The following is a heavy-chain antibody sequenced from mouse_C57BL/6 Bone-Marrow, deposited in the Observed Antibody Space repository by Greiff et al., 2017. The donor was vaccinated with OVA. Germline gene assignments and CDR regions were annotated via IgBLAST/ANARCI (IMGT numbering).Heavy chain of an antibody. V-gene: IGHV5-4*01. J-gene: IGHJ2*01. CDR3: ARDRGPYFDY. Sequence: EVQLVESGGGLVKPGGSLKLSCAASGFTFSSYAMSWVRQTPEKRLEWVATISDGGSYTYYPDHVQGRITISRDNAKNNLYLQMSQLKSEDTAVYYCARDRGPYFDYWGQGTTLTVSS. D-gene: IGHD3-1*01. CDR1: GFTFSSYA. CDR2: ISDGGSYT.